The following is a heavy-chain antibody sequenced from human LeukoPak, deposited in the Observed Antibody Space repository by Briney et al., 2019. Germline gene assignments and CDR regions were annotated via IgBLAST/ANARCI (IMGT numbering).Heavy chain of an antibody. Sequence: GGSLRLSCAASGFTFSIYWMSWVRQAPGKGLEWVANIKEDGSEKYYVDAVKGRFTISRDNAENSLYLQMNSLRDEDTALYYCATGGSTFGYWGQGTLVTVSS. CDR3: ATGGSTFGY. CDR1: GFTFSIYW. J-gene: IGHJ4*02. CDR2: IKEDGSEK. D-gene: IGHD2/OR15-2a*01. V-gene: IGHV3-7*01.